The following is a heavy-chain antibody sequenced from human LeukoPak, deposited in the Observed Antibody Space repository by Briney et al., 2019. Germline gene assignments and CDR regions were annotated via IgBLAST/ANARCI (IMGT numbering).Heavy chain of an antibody. J-gene: IGHJ5*02. D-gene: IGHD6-13*01. CDR3: AKCGVAYSSSCHPGWFDP. Sequence: PGGSLRLSCAASGFTFSSYAMSWVRQAPGRGLEWVSAISGSGGSTYYADSVKGRFTISRDNSKNTLYLQMNSLRAEDTAVYYCAKCGVAYSSSCHPGWFDPWGQGTLVTVSS. CDR2: ISGSGGST. V-gene: IGHV3-23*01. CDR1: GFTFSSYA.